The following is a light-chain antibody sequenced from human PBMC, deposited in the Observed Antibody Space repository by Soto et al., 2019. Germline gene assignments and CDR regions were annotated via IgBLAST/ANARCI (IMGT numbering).Light chain of an antibody. Sequence: EIVLTQSPATLSLSPGERATLSCRASQSVSSFLAWYQQKPGQAPRLLIYDAFNMATGIPARFSGSGSGTDFTLTISSLDPEDFAVYYCQQRYRWPLSFGGGTRVEIK. J-gene: IGKJ4*01. V-gene: IGKV3-11*01. CDR3: QQRYRWPLS. CDR1: QSVSSF. CDR2: DAF.